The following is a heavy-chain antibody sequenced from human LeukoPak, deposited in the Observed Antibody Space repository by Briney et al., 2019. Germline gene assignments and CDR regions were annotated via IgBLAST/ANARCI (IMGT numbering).Heavy chain of an antibody. D-gene: IGHD6-6*01. CDR2: IRNKANSYTT. V-gene: IGHV3-72*01. CDR3: AREASSSSTFDY. Sequence: GGSLRLSCATSGFSFSDYCMEWVRQAPGKGLEWVGRIRNKANSYTTKYAPSVQGRFIISRDDSKNLLYLQMNSLRAEDTAVYYCAREASSSSTFDYWGQGTLVTVSS. CDR1: GFSFSDYC. J-gene: IGHJ4*02.